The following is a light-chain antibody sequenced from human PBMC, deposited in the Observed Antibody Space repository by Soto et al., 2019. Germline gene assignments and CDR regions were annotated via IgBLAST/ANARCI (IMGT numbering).Light chain of an antibody. CDR2: DVT. V-gene: IGLV2-14*01. Sequence: QSVLTKPASGSGVPGEAITISCTGTSSDVGGYNYVSWYQQHPVKAPKLMIYDVTNRPSGVSDRFSGSKSGNTASLTISGLQADDEADYYCSSYTSRSTPCVFGTGTKVTVL. J-gene: IGLJ1*01. CDR3: SSYTSRSTPCV. CDR1: SSDVGGYNY.